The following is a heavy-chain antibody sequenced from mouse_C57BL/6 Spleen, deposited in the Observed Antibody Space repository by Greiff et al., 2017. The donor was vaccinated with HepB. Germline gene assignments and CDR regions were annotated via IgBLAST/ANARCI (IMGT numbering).Heavy chain of an antibody. V-gene: IGHV1-52*01. CDR1: GYTFTSYW. CDR2: IDPSDSET. CDR3: ARDYYDYDGFAY. J-gene: IGHJ3*01. Sequence: QVQLQQSGAELVRPGSSVKLSCKASGYTFTSYWMHWVKQRPIQGLEWIGNIDPSDSETHYNQKFKDKATLTVDKSSSTAYMQLSSLTSEDSAVYYCARDYYDYDGFAYWGQGTLVTVSA. D-gene: IGHD2-4*01.